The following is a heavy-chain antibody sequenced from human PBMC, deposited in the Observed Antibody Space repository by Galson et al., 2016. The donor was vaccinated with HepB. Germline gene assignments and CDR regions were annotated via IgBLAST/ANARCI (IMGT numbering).Heavy chain of an antibody. CDR3: ARHADTGDFYVGY. V-gene: IGHV4-39*01. CDR1: GGSIGSTTLY. J-gene: IGHJ4*02. Sequence: SETLSLTCAVSGGSIGSTTLYWGWIRQSPGKGLQWIASVHYTDRTYSNPSFKSRVAMSVDTSKNHFSLQLSSVTAADTAVYYCARHADTGDFYVGYWGQGALLTVSS. CDR2: VHYTDRT. D-gene: IGHD4-17*01.